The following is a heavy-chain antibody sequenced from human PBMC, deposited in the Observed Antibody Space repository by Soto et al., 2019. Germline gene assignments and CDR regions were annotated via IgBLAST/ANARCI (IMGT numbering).Heavy chain of an antibody. V-gene: IGHV1-18*04. Sequence: QVQLVQSGAEVKKPGASVKVSCKASGYAFSDNGVSWVRQAPGQGLEWMGWISTYTGKTNYAQKFQDRVTLTTDTTKSTAYMDLRSLRTEDTAVYYCAREGQFDPNGNQPMDVWGQGTTVTVSS. D-gene: IGHD3-10*01. J-gene: IGHJ6*02. CDR3: AREGQFDPNGNQPMDV. CDR2: ISTYTGKT. CDR1: GYAFSDNG.